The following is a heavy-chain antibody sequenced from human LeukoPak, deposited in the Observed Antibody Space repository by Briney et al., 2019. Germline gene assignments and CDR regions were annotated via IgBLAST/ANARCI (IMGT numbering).Heavy chain of an antibody. CDR2: ISGSGGST. J-gene: IGHJ4*02. CDR3: AKEGLTGYFDY. CDR1: GFTLSNYW. V-gene: IGHV3-23*01. Sequence: GGSLRLSCTTSGFTLSNYWMTWVRQAPGKGLEWVSAISGSGGSTYYADSVKGRFTISRDNSKNTLYLQMNSLRAEDTAVYYCAKEGLTGYFDYWGQGTLVTVSS. D-gene: IGHD3-16*01.